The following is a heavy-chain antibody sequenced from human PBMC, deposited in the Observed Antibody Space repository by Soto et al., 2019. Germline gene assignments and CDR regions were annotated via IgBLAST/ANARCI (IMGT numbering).Heavy chain of an antibody. CDR1: GGSISSYY. CDR2: IYYSGST. D-gene: IGHD1-26*01. Sequence: SETLSLTCTVSGGSISSYYWNWIRQPPGKGLEWIGSIYYSGSTHYNPSLKSRVTISVDTCKNHFSLKLSSVSAPDTAVYYCALLKTGPYYYGMDVSGHGTTLTVSS. J-gene: IGHJ6*02. CDR3: ALLKTGPYYYGMDV. V-gene: IGHV4-39*02.